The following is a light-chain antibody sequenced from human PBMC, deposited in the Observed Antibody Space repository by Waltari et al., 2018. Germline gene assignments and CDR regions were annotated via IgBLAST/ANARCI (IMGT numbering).Light chain of an antibody. J-gene: IGKJ4*01. CDR2: KVF. CDR3: MQGTYGLT. Sequence: DVVMTQSPLSLPVPLGQPASISCRSSQSLVHSDGNTYLKWFHQRPGQSPRSLIYKVFKRESGVPDRFSGSGSGTNFTLKISRVEAEDVGVYFCMQGTYGLTFGGGTKVEIK. CDR1: QSLVHSDGNTY. V-gene: IGKV2-30*02.